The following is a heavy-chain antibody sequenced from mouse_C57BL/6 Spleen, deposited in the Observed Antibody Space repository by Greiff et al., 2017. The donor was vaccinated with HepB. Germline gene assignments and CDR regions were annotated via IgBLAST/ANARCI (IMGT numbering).Heavy chain of an antibody. J-gene: IGHJ3*01. CDR3: ARFGATGFAY. V-gene: IGHV1-69*01. CDR1: GYTFTSYW. Sequence: QVQLQQPGAELVMPGASVKLSCKASGYTFTSYWMHWVKQRPGQGLEWIGEIDPSDSYTNYNQKFKGKSTLTVDKSSSTAYMQLSSPTSEDSAVYYCARFGATGFAYWGQGTLVTVSA. D-gene: IGHD3-1*01. CDR2: IDPSDSYT.